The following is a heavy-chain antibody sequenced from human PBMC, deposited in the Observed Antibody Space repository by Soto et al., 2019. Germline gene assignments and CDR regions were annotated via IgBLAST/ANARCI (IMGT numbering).Heavy chain of an antibody. CDR1: GFTFSSYA. J-gene: IGHJ4*02. Sequence: GGSLRLSCAASGFTFSSYAMSWVRQAPGKGLEWVSAISGSGGSTYYADSVKGRFTISRDNSKNTLYLQMNSLRAEDTAVYYCAKADYYDSSGYPDYWGQGTLVTVSS. CDR3: AKADYYDSSGYPDY. D-gene: IGHD3-22*01. CDR2: ISGSGGST. V-gene: IGHV3-23*01.